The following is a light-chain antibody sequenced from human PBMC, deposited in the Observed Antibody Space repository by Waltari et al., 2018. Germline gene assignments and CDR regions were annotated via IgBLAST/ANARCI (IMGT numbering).Light chain of an antibody. CDR2: DVS. J-gene: IGLJ2*01. V-gene: IGLV2-11*01. CDR3: CSYAGSYTFV. CDR1: NSDVGNYKY. Sequence: QSALTQPRSVSGSPGQSVTISCTGTNSDVGNYKYVSWYQQHPGKAPNVLLYDVSKRPSGVPDRFSGSKSGNTASLTISGLQAEDEADYYCCSYAGSYTFVFGGGTKLTVL.